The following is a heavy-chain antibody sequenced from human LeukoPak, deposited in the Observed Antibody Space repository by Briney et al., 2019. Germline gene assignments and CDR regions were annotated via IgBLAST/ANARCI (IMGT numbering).Heavy chain of an antibody. CDR1: GFTFRNYV. CDR3: AREGYYGSGSPPSLYFDY. V-gene: IGHV3-30-3*01. D-gene: IGHD3-10*01. Sequence: GSLGLSCAASGFTFRNYVIHWVRQAPGKGLEWVAVTSSDLNVKLYADSVEGRFTISRDNSRSTLYLQMNSLRPEDTAIYYCAREGYYGSGSPPSLYFDYWGQGTLVTVSS. J-gene: IGHJ4*02. CDR2: TSSDLNVK.